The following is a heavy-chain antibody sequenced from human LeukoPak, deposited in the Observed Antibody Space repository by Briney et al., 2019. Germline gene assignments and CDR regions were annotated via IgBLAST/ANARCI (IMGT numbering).Heavy chain of an antibody. D-gene: IGHD2-2*01. Sequence: GGSLRLSCAASGFTFSSYGMHWVRQAPGKGLEWVAFIRYDGSNKYYADSVKGRFTISRDNSKNTLYLQMNSLRAEDTAVYYCKGVPFCGSTSCYGYWGQGTLVTVSS. V-gene: IGHV3-30*02. CDR3: KGVPFCGSTSCYGY. CDR1: GFTFSSYG. J-gene: IGHJ4*02. CDR2: IRYDGSNK.